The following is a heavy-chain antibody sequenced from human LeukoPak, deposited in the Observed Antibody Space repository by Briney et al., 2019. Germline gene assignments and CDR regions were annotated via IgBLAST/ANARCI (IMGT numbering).Heavy chain of an antibody. CDR3: ARAYYDSSGYYRTDWS. Sequence: SETLSLTCTVSGGSTGSDYWSWIRQPPGKGLEWIAYVYYSGVTSYNPSLKSRVAISIDTSKNQFSLNLSSVTAADTAVYYCARAYYDSSGYYRTDWSWGQGTLVTVSS. D-gene: IGHD3-22*01. J-gene: IGHJ4*02. CDR1: GGSTGSDY. V-gene: IGHV4-59*08. CDR2: VYYSGVT.